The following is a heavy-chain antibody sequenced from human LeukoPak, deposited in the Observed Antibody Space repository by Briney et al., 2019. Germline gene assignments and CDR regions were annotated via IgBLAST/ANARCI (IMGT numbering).Heavy chain of an antibody. CDR1: GGSISGYY. J-gene: IGHJ4*02. Sequence: PSETLSLTCTVSGGSISGYYWSWIRQPPGKGLECIGYISYSGSTYYNASLKSRLTISVDTSKNQFSLKLNSVTAADTAVYCCARLIAVAGTLSFFDSWGQGILVTVSS. D-gene: IGHD6-19*01. CDR2: ISYSGST. CDR3: ARLIAVAGTLSFFDS. V-gene: IGHV4-59*08.